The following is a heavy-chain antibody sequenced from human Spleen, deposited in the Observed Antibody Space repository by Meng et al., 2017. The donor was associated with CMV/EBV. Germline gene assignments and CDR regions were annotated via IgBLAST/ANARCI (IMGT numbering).Heavy chain of an antibody. D-gene: IGHD3-3*01. Sequence: SSGPYDWSWIRQPPGKGLEWIRDIYYSGSTNYNPSLKSRVTMSLDTSKNHFSLKLSSVTAADTAVYYCAGSTHTIFGVVRSGWFDPWGQGALVTVSS. J-gene: IGHJ5*02. CDR1: SSGPYD. CDR3: AGSTHTIFGVVRSGWFDP. V-gene: IGHV4-61*03. CDR2: IYYSGST.